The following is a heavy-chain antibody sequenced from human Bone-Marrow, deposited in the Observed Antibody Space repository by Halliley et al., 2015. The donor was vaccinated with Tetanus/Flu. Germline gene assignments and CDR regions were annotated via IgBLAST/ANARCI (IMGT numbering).Heavy chain of an antibody. CDR2: IFPDDSYT. CDR3: ARRGRYQSFDI. D-gene: IGHD2-2*01. V-gene: IGHV5-51*01. CDR1: GYTFTNYW. J-gene: IGHJ3*02. Sequence: QLVQSGAEVKKPGESLKISCKASGYTFTNYWIGWVRQMPGKGLEWMGIIFPDDSYTRYSPSFQGQVTMSADKSISTAYLQWSNLKASDTALYYCARRGRYQSFDIWGQGTMVIVSS.